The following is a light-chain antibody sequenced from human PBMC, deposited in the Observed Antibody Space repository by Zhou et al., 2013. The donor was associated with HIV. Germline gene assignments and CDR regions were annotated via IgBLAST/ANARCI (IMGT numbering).Light chain of an antibody. CDR1: QDISNY. CDR2: DAS. V-gene: IGKV1-39*01. Sequence: DIQMTQSPSTLSASVGDRVTITCQASQDISNYLNWYQQKPGKAPKLLIYDASNLETGVTSRFSGSGSGTDFTLTISSLQREDFATYYCQXSYSTSRGTWTFGQGTKVDIK. J-gene: IGKJ1*01. CDR3: QXSYSTSRGTWT.